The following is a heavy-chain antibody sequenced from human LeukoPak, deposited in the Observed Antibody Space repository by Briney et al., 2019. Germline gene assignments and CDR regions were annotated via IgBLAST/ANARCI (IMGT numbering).Heavy chain of an antibody. CDR3: ARNSGHLDY. V-gene: IGHV4-59*01. CDR1: GGSISSYY. D-gene: IGHD3-10*01. Sequence: SETLSLTCTVSGGSISSYYWSWIRQPPGKGLEWIGYIYYSGSTNYNPSLKSRVTISVDTSKNQFSLKLSSVTAADTAVYYCARNSGHLDYWGQGTLVTVSS. CDR2: IYYSGST. J-gene: IGHJ4*02.